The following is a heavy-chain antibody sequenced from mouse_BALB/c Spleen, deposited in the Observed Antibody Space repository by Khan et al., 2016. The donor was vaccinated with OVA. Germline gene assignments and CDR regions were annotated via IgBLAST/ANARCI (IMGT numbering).Heavy chain of an antibody. CDR3: SRGGYSSFAY. CDR1: GYSFTSYL. J-gene: IGHJ3*01. CDR2: IYTGNSDT. D-gene: IGHD1-3*01. V-gene: IGHV1-5*01. Sequence: VQLQQSGTVLARPGASVKMSCKASGYSFTSYLIHWVKQRPGQGLEWIGDIYTGNSDTTYNQKFKDKAKLTAGTSANTAYTELSSLTNEDSAAYYCSRGGYSSFAYWGEGTLVTVSA.